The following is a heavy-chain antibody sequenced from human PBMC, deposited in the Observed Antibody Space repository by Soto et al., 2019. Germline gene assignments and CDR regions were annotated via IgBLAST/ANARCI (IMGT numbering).Heavy chain of an antibody. CDR3: ARLRVAGHNWFDP. D-gene: IGHD6-19*01. V-gene: IGHV1-18*01. CDR2: INVYNGNT. J-gene: IGHJ5*02. CDR1: GYTFTTYG. Sequence: ASVKVSCKASGYTFTTYGVYWLRQAPGQGPEWMGWINVYNGNTMYAQKLQGRVTMTTDTSTSTAYMELRSLRSDDTAVYYCARLRVAGHNWFDPWGQGTLVTVSS.